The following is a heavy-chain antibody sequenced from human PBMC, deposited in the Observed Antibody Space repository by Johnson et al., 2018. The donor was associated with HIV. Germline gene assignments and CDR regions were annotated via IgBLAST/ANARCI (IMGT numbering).Heavy chain of an antibody. Sequence: QVQLVESGGGVVQTGRSLRLSCAASGFTFSSYAMHWVRQAPGKGLEWVAVISYDGSNKYYADSVKGRFTISRDNSKNTLYLQMNSLRAEDTAVYYCARARTVVIARPDAFDIWGQGTMVTVSS. CDR2: ISYDGSNK. CDR1: GFTFSSYA. D-gene: IGHD2-21*01. J-gene: IGHJ3*02. CDR3: ARARTVVIARPDAFDI. V-gene: IGHV3-30*04.